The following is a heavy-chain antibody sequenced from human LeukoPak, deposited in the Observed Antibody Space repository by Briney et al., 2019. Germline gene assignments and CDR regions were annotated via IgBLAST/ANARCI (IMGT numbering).Heavy chain of an antibody. Sequence: PGGSLRLSCAASGFTFDDYGMSWVRQAPGKGLEWVSGINWNGGSTGYADSVKGRFTISRDNAKNSLYLQMNSLRAEDTAVYYCARLYSGSYYDAFDIWGQGTMVTVSS. J-gene: IGHJ3*02. CDR1: GFTFDDYG. D-gene: IGHD1-26*01. CDR3: ARLYSGSYYDAFDI. CDR2: INWNGGST. V-gene: IGHV3-20*04.